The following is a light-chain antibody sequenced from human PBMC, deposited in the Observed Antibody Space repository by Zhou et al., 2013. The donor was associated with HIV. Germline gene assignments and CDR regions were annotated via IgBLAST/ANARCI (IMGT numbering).Light chain of an antibody. V-gene: IGKV2-28*01. CDR2: LGS. CDR1: QSLLHSNGYNY. J-gene: IGKJ2*01. CDR3: MQALQTPRVMYT. Sequence: DIVMTQSPLSLPVTPGEPASISCRSSQSLLHSNGYNYLDWYLQKPGQSPQLLIYLGSNRASGVPDRFSGSGSGTDFTLKISRVEAEDVGVYYCMQALQTPRVMYTFGQGTKLEIK.